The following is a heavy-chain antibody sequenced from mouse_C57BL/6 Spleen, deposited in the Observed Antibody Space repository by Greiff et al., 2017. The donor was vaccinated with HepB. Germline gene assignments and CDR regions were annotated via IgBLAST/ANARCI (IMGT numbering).Heavy chain of an antibody. CDR1: GYSFTGYY. CDR3: ARSMDKCGYDGWFAY. J-gene: IGHJ3*01. V-gene: IGHV1-42*01. Sequence: VQLQQSGPELVKPGASVKISCKASGYSFTGYYMNWVKQSPEKSLEWIGEINPSTGGTTYNQKFKDKATLTVDKSSSTAYLQLKSLTSEDSAVYYDARSMDKCGYDGWFAYWGQGTLVTVSA. D-gene: IGHD2-2*01. CDR2: INPSTGGT.